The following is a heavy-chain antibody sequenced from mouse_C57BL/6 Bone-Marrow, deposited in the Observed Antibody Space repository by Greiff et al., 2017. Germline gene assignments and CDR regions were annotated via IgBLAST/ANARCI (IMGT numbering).Heavy chain of an antibody. CDR3: ARDYYGSSYDAMDY. CDR2: INPYNGGT. D-gene: IGHD1-1*01. V-gene: IGHV1-19*01. CDR1: GYTFTDYY. J-gene: IGHJ4*01. Sequence: EVQLQQSGPVLVKPGASVKMSCKASGYTFTDYYMNWVKQSHGKSLEWIGVINPYNGGTSSNQKFKGKATLTVDKSSSTAYMELNSLTSEDSAVYYVARDYYGSSYDAMDYWGQGTSVTVSS.